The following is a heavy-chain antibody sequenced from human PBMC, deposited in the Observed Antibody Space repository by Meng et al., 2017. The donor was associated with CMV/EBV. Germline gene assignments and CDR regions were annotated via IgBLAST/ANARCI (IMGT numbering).Heavy chain of an antibody. J-gene: IGHJ4*02. CDR1: GGSFSGYY. CDR2: INHSGST. Sequence: TCAGYGGSFSGYYWSWIRQPPGKGLEWIGEINHSGSTNYNPSLKSRVTISVDTSKNQFSLKLSSVTAADTAVYYCAGFWSGYLRLLDYWGQGTLVTVSS. D-gene: IGHD3-3*01. CDR3: AGFWSGYLRLLDY. V-gene: IGHV4-34*01.